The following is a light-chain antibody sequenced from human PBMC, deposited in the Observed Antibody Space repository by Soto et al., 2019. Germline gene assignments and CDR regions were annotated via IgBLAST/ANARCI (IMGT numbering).Light chain of an antibody. CDR3: SSYTSGSTALYV. J-gene: IGLJ1*01. CDR2: DVS. Sequence: QPASVSGSPGQSITISCTGTSSDVGGYNYVSWYQQHPGKAPKLMIYDVSNRPSGVSNRFSGSKSGNTASLTISGLQAEDEADYFCSSYTSGSTALYVFGTGTKLTVL. V-gene: IGLV2-14*01. CDR1: SSDVGGYNY.